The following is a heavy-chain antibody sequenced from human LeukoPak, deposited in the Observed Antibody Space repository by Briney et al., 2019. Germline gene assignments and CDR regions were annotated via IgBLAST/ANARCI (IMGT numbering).Heavy chain of an antibody. Sequence: ASVKVSCKASGYTFTGYYMHWVRQAPGQGLEWMGWINPNSGGTNYAQKFQGRVTMTRDTSISTAYMELRSLRSDDTAVYYCARGFAHYDSSNYDYWGQGTLVTVSS. J-gene: IGHJ4*02. V-gene: IGHV1-2*02. CDR3: ARGFAHYDSSNYDY. D-gene: IGHD3-22*01. CDR1: GYTFTGYY. CDR2: INPNSGGT.